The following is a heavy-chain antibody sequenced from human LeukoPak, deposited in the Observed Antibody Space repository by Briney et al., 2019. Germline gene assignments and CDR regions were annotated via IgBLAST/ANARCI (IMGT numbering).Heavy chain of an antibody. CDR2: IYPGDSDT. CDR1: GYSFTSYW. Sequence: HGESLKISCKGSGYSFTSYWIGWVRQMPGKGLEWMGIIYPGDSDTRYSPSFQGQVTISADKSISTAYLQWSSLKASDTAMYYCARGSMVRGMAYYMDVWGKGTTVTISS. V-gene: IGHV5-51*01. CDR3: ARGSMVRGMAYYMDV. D-gene: IGHD3-10*01. J-gene: IGHJ6*03.